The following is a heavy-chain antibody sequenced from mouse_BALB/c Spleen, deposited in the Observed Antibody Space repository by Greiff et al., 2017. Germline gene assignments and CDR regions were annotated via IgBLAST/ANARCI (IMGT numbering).Heavy chain of an antibody. CDR2: IDPANGNT. J-gene: IGHJ4*01. Sequence: EVQRVESGAELVKPGASVKLSCTASGFNIKDTYMHWVKQRPEQGLEWIGRIDPANGNTKYDPKFQGKATITADTSSNTAYLQLSSLTSEDTAVYYCAPYYYGSSYDAMDYWGQGTSVTVSS. CDR3: APYYYGSSYDAMDY. V-gene: IGHV14-3*02. CDR1: GFNIKDTY. D-gene: IGHD1-1*01.